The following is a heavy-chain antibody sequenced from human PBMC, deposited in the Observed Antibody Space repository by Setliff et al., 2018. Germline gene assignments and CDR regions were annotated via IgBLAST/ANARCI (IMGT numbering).Heavy chain of an antibody. D-gene: IGHD3-22*01. Sequence: PSETLSLTCAVYGGSFSGYYWNWIRQAPGKGLEWIGEINHRGTTSYTPSLKGRVTISVDTSKNLFSLKLSSVTAADTAVYFCARGPRFDYESPTYRRRFDPWGQGTAGTV. CDR2: INHRGTT. J-gene: IGHJ5*02. V-gene: IGHV4-34*01. CDR3: ARGPRFDYESPTYRRRFDP. CDR1: GGSFSGYY.